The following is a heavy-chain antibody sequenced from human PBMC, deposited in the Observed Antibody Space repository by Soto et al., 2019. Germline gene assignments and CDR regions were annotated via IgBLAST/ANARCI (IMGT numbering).Heavy chain of an antibody. CDR2: IYYSGST. V-gene: IGHV4-59*08. CDR1: GGYISSYY. J-gene: IGHJ4*02. Sequence: SSETLSLTCTVSGGYISSYYWSWLRQPPGKGLEWIGYIYYSGSTNYNPSLKSRVTISVDTSKSQLSLNLSFVTAADTVVYYCATMGTPATGLYFFDYWGQGSLVTVSS. D-gene: IGHD2-15*01. CDR3: ATMGTPATGLYFFDY.